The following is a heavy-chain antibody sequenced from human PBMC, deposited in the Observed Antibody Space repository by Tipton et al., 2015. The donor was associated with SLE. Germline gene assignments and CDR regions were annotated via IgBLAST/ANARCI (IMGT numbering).Heavy chain of an antibody. CDR2: IYYSGST. J-gene: IGHJ3*02. CDR3: ASLVNSSSWYLGAFDI. CDR1: GGSISSYY. V-gene: IGHV4-59*08. Sequence: LRLSCTVSGGSISSYYWSWIRQPPGKGLEWIGYIYYSGSTYYNPSLKSRVTISVDTSKNQFSLKLSSVTAADTAVYYCASLVNSSSWYLGAFDIWGQGTMVTVSS. D-gene: IGHD6-13*01.